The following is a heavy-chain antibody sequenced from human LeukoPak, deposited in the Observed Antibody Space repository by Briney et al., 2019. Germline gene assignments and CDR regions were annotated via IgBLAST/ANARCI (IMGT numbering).Heavy chain of an antibody. J-gene: IGHJ6*03. V-gene: IGHV3-11*01. D-gene: IGHD2-15*01. CDR2: ISSSGSTI. Sequence: GGSLRLSCAASGFTFSDYYMSWIRQAPGKGLEWVSYISSSGSTIYYADSVKGRFTISRDNAKNPLYLQMNSLRAEDTAVYYCARVRVAASTVYYYYMDVWGKGTTVTVSS. CDR3: ARVRVAASTVYYYYMDV. CDR1: GFTFSDYY.